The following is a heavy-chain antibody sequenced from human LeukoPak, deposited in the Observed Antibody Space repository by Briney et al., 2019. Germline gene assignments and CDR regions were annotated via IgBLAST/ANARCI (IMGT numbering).Heavy chain of an antibody. CDR2: IYYSGST. V-gene: IGHV4-30-4*01. D-gene: IGHD3-10*01. Sequence: PSQTLSLTCTVSGGSISSGDYYWSWIRQPPGKGLEWIGYIYYSGSTNYNPSLKSRVTISVDTSKNQFSLKLSSVTAADTAVYYCARAVGEDLLLIDNWGQGTLVTVSS. J-gene: IGHJ4*02. CDR3: ARAVGEDLLLIDN. CDR1: GGSISSGDYY.